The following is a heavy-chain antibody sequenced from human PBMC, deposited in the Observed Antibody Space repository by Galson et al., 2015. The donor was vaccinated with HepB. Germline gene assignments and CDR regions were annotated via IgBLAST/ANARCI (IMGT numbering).Heavy chain of an antibody. CDR1: GFTFTSYA. V-gene: IGHV3-23*01. CDR2: ISRSGGST. CDR3: AKDWQTAGSRPLGAFDI. Sequence: SLRLSCAASGFTFTSYAMRWVRQAPGKGLEWFSVISRSGGSTYYAHSVKGRFTITRDNSKNTLYLQMNSLRAEDTAVYYCAKDWQTAGSRPLGAFDIWGQGTMVTVSS. D-gene: IGHD6-13*01. J-gene: IGHJ3*02.